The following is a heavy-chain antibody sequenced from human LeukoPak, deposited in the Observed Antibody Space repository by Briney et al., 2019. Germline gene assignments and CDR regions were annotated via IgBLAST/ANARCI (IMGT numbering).Heavy chain of an antibody. CDR3: ARDRYYDSSGARYYFDY. V-gene: IGHV1-69*04. J-gene: IGHJ4*02. CDR1: GGTFSSYA. D-gene: IGHD3-22*01. Sequence: ASVKVSCKASGGTFSSYAISWVRQAPGQGLEWMGRIIPIFGIANYAQTFQGRVTITADKSTSTAYMELSSLRSEDTAVYYCARDRYYDSSGARYYFDYWGQGTLGTVSS. CDR2: IIPIFGIA.